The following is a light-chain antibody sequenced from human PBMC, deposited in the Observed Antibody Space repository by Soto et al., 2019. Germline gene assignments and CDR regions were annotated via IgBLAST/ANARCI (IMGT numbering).Light chain of an antibody. CDR2: GAS. Sequence: EIVLTQSPGTLSLSPGERATLSCRASQSVSSSYLAWYQQKPGQAPRLLIYGASSRATGIPDRFSGSGSGTDITLTISRLEPEDFALYYCQQYGSSPPGLTFGGGTKVEIK. V-gene: IGKV3-20*01. J-gene: IGKJ4*01. CDR1: QSVSSSY. CDR3: QQYGSSPPGLT.